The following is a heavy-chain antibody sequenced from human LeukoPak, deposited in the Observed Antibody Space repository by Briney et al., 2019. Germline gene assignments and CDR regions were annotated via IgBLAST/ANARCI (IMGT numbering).Heavy chain of an antibody. CDR1: GYTFTSYG. D-gene: IGHD6-19*01. V-gene: IGHV1-18*01. J-gene: IGHJ4*02. Sequence: ASVKVSCKASGYTFTSYGISWVRQAPGQGLEWMGWISAYNGNTNYAQKLQGRVTMITDTSTSTAYMELRSLRSDDTAVYYCARTHSSGWYVHPQSYYFDYWGQGTLVTVSS. CDR2: ISAYNGNT. CDR3: ARTHSSGWYVHPQSYYFDY.